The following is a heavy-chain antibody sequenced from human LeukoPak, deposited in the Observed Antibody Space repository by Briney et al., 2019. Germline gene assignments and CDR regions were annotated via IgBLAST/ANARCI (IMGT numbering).Heavy chain of an antibody. D-gene: IGHD3-10*01. V-gene: IGHV3-23*01. CDR3: AKGSRNLLVWFGETDPDYYYMDV. Sequence: GGSLRLSCAASGFTFSSYAMSWVRQAPGKGLEWVSAISGSGGSTYYADSVKGRFTISRDNSKNTLYLQMNSLRAEDTAVYYCAKGSRNLLVWFGETDPDYYYMDVWGKGTTVTVSS. J-gene: IGHJ6*03. CDR2: ISGSGGST. CDR1: GFTFSSYA.